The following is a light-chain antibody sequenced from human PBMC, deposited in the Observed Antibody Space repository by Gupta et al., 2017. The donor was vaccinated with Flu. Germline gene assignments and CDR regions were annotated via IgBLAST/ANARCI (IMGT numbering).Light chain of an antibody. Sequence: DIQMTQSPSSLSASIGDRVTITCRASQGIRNDVAWYQQKPGKAPKRLMYATSTLQSGVPSRFSGSGSGTELTLTISGLQPEDYATYYCLQHNSFPLTFGQGTRLDIK. J-gene: IGKJ5*01. CDR1: QGIRND. V-gene: IGKV1-17*01. CDR2: ATS. CDR3: LQHNSFPLT.